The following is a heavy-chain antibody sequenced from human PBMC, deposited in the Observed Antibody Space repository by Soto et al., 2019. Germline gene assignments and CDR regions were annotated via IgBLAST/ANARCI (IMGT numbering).Heavy chain of an antibody. V-gene: IGHV4-31*03. CDR1: GGSISSGGCY. CDR3: AREPLT. J-gene: IGHJ4*02. CDR2: IYYSGST. Sequence: QVQLQESAPGLVKPSQTLSLTCTVSGGSISSGGCYWNWIRQHPGKGLEWIGYIYYSGSTYYTPSLKSRVSTSVDTSKNQCSLKLSSVNAATTAVYYCAREPLTWGQGTLVTVSS.